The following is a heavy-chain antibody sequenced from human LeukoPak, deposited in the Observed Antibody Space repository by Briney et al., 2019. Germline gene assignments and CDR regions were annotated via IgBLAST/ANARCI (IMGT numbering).Heavy chain of an antibody. V-gene: IGHV1-2*02. J-gene: IGHJ3*02. CDR1: GFTLTGYY. D-gene: IGHD3-22*01. CDR3: AREGRYYDSSDYYYEGGAFDI. Sequence: ASVKVSCKASGFTLTGYYMHWVRQAPGQGLEWMRWINPNSGATNYAQKFPGRVTMTRDTSISTVYMELNRLRSDDTAVYYCAREGRYYDSSDYYYEGGAFDIWGQGTMVTVSS. CDR2: INPNSGAT.